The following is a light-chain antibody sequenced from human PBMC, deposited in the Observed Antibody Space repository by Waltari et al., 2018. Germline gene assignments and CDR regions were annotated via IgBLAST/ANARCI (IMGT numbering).Light chain of an antibody. CDR1: QSVGRT. CDR3: QHYVRLPVT. J-gene: IGKJ1*01. Sequence: IVLTQSPGTLSLSPGARATLSCRASQSVGRTLAWYQKRPGQAPRLLIYGASTRATAITDRFSGSGSGTDFSLTISRLEPEDFAVYYYQHYVRLPVTFGQGTTVEIK. V-gene: IGKV3-20*01. CDR2: GAS.